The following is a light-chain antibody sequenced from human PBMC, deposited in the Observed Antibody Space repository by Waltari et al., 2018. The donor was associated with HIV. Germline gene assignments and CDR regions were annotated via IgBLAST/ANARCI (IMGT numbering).Light chain of an antibody. CDR3: AAWDDRLNGLV. J-gene: IGLJ2*01. CDR1: SSNIGSNS. Sequence: QSVLTQPPSTSGTPGQRVTISCSGGSSNIGSNSVNWYQQFPGTAPKLLIHNNNQRPSGVPDQFSGSKSGASASLAISGLQSEDEAHYYCAAWDDRLNGLVFGGGTKLTVL. V-gene: IGLV1-44*01. CDR2: NNN.